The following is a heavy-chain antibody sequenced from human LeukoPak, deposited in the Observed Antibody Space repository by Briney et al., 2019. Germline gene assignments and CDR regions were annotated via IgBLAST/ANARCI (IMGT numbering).Heavy chain of an antibody. D-gene: IGHD2-2*01. CDR1: GGSFSGYY. V-gene: IGHV4-34*01. CDR3: ARVGMGDIVVVPAARYERFDY. J-gene: IGHJ4*02. Sequence: SETLSLTCAVYGGSFSGYYWSWIRQPPGKGLEWIGEINHSGSTNYNPSLKSRVTISVDTSKNQFSLKLSSVTAADTAVYYCARVGMGDIVVVPAARYERFDYWGQGTLVTVSS. CDR2: INHSGST.